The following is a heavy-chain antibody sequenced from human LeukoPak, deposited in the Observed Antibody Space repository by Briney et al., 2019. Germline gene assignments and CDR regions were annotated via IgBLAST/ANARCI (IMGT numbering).Heavy chain of an antibody. CDR3: ARSYSGTSVFHF. J-gene: IGHJ4*02. D-gene: IGHD3-22*01. CDR2: ISFDGSIT. V-gene: IGHV3-30*04. Sequence: GGSLRLSCAASGYTLSSYAMQWVRRAPGKGLEWVAVISFDGSITLYADSVKGRFTISRDISKNTLYLQLNSLRTEYTPVSYCARSYSGTSVFHFWGQGTLVTVSS. CDR1: GYTLSSYA.